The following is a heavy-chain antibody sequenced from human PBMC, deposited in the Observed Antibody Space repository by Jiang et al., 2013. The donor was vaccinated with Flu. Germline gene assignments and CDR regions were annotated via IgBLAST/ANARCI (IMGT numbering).Heavy chain of an antibody. V-gene: IGHV2-5*08. CDR3: AHRGRGLGEFGFNY. D-gene: IGHD3-10*01. J-gene: IGHJ4*02. CDR2: SYWNGDK. CDR1: GFSLSTSGMC. Sequence: KPTQTLTLTCTFSGFSLSTSGMCVSWIRQSPGKALEWLALSYWNGDKLYSPSLHNRLTITEDTSKNQVVLTMTNMEPVDTATYFCAHRGRGLGEFGFNYWGQGTLVTVSS.